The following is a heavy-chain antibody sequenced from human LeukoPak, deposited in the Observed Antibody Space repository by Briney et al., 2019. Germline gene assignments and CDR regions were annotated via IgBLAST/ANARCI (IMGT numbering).Heavy chain of an antibody. V-gene: IGHV3-49*04. CDR1: GFTFGDYA. CDR3: TRRSAAGTFYYYYYMDV. CDR2: IRSKAYGGTT. Sequence: GGSLRLSCTASGFTFGDYAMSWVRQAPGKGLEWVGFIRSKAYGGTTEYAASVKGRFTISRDDSKSIAYLQMNRLKTEDTAVYYCTRRSAAGTFYYYYYMDVWGKGTTVTISS. D-gene: IGHD6-13*01. J-gene: IGHJ6*03.